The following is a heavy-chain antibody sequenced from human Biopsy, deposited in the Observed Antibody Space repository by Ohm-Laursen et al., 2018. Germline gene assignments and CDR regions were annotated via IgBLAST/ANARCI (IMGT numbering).Heavy chain of an antibody. Sequence: GTLSLTCAVYGGSFSGYYWTWTRQPPGKGLEWIGEINHRGSASYNPSLKSRITVLVDTSKSQFSLKLRSVSAADTAVYFCARALDYYDPYYYYAMDVWGQGTSVTVSS. V-gene: IGHV4-34*01. CDR3: ARALDYYDPYYYYAMDV. CDR1: GGSFSGYY. CDR2: INHRGSA. J-gene: IGHJ6*02. D-gene: IGHD3-16*01.